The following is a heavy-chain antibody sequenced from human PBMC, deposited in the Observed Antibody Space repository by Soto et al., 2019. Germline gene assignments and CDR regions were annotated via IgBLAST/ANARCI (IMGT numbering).Heavy chain of an antibody. CDR1: GFTFSSYA. V-gene: IGHV3-23*01. Sequence: GGSLRLSCAASGFTFSSYAMSWVRQAPGKGLEWVSAISGSGGSTYYADSVKGRFTISRDNSKNTLYLQMNSLRAEDTAVYYCAKDPNYDILTGYNWFNPWGQGTLVTVSS. J-gene: IGHJ5*02. CDR2: ISGSGGST. CDR3: AKDPNYDILTGYNWFNP. D-gene: IGHD3-9*01.